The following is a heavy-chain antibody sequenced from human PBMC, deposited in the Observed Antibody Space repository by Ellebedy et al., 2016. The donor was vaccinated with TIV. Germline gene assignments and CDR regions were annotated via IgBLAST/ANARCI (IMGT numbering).Heavy chain of an antibody. CDR1: GYTFTSYD. CDR2: MNPNSGNT. D-gene: IGHD5-24*01. V-gene: IGHV1-8*01. CDR3: ARGIVEMATTYCYYGMDV. J-gene: IGHJ6*02. Sequence: ASVKVSCKASGYTFTSYDINWVRQATGQGLEWMGWMNPNSGNTGYAQKFQGRVTMTRNTSISTAYMELSSLRSEDTAVYYCARGIVEMATTYCYYGMDVWGQGTTVTVSS.